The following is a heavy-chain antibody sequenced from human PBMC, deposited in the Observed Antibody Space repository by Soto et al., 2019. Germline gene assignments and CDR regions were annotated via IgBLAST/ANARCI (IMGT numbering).Heavy chain of an antibody. J-gene: IGHJ4*02. V-gene: IGHV3-48*03. CDR1: GFTLSSYE. Sequence: GGSLRLSCAASGFTLSSYEVNWVRQAPGKGLEWVSYISSSGSTVYYADSVKGRFTISRDNAKNSLYLQMNSLRVEDTAVYYCASRNTGGFDYWGQGXLVTVYS. CDR2: ISSSGSTV. CDR3: ASRNTGGFDY. D-gene: IGHD2-2*02.